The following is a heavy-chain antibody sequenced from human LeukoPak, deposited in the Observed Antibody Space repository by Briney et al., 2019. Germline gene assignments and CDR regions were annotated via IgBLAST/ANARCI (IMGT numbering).Heavy chain of an antibody. V-gene: IGHV3-53*01. Sequence: GGSLRLSCAASGLTVSSNSMSWVRQAPGKGLEWVSFIYSGGSTYYADSVKGRSTISRDNSKNTLYLQMNSLRADDTAVYYCARRAGAYSHPYDYWGQGTLVTVSS. J-gene: IGHJ4*02. CDR2: IYSGGST. D-gene: IGHD4/OR15-4a*01. CDR1: GLTVSSNS. CDR3: ARRAGAYSHPYDY.